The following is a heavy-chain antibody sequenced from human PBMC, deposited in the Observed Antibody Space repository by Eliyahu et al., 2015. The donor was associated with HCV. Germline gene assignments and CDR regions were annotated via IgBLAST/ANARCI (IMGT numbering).Heavy chain of an antibody. CDR1: GYTFTSXX. Sequence: QVQLVQSGAEVKKPGASXKVSCKASGYTFTSXXMHWVRXAPGQGLEWMGIINPSGGSTSYAQKFQGRVTMTRDTSTSTVYMELSSLRSEDTAVYYCARNPTGDAEYYFDYWGQGTLVTVSS. CDR2: INPSGGST. V-gene: IGHV1-46*01. D-gene: IGHD1-14*01. CDR3: ARNPTGDAEYYFDY. J-gene: IGHJ4*02.